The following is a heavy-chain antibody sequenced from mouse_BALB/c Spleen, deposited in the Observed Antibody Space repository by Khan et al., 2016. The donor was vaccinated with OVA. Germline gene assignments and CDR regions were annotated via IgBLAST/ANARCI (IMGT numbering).Heavy chain of an antibody. CDR3: ARGGYGTSFAF. D-gene: IGHD2-10*02. Sequence: QVQLQQPGAELVRPGTSVKLSCKASGYTFTSYWMNWVKQRPGQGLEWIGMIDPSDSKTHYNQVFKDKATLTVDKSSSTAYMHLTSLTSEDSAVYYCARGGYGTSFAFWGQGTLVTVSA. CDR1: GYTFTSYW. J-gene: IGHJ3*01. V-gene: IGHV1-61*01. CDR2: IDPSDSKT.